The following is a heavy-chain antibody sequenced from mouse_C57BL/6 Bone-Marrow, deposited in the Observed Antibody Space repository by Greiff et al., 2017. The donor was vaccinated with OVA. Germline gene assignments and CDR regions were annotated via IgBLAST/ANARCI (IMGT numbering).Heavy chain of an antibody. CDR1: GYTFTDYN. CDR2: INPNNGGT. Sequence: VQLQQSGPELVKPGASVKIPCKASGYTFTDYNMDWVKQSHGKSLEWIGDINPNNGGTIYNQKFKGKATLTVDKSSSTAYMELRSLTSEDTAVYYCARHTKGYFDVWGTGTTVTVSS. V-gene: IGHV1-18*01. J-gene: IGHJ1*03. CDR3: ARHTKGYFDV.